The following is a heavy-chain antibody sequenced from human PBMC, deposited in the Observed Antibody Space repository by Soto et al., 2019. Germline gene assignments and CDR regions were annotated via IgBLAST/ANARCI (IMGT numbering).Heavy chain of an antibody. D-gene: IGHD6-19*01. J-gene: IGHJ3*01. CDR2: ISAGVGST. CDR3: AREGFSSGMAGGFDL. V-gene: IGHV3-23*01. Sequence: GGSLRLSCAVSGFTSINSVMTWVRQAPGKGLEWVSTISAGVGSTLYADSVKGRFTISIDSSKNTVSLQMNSLRAADTAIYYCAREGFSSGMAGGFDLWGQGTMVTVSS. CDR1: GFTSINSV.